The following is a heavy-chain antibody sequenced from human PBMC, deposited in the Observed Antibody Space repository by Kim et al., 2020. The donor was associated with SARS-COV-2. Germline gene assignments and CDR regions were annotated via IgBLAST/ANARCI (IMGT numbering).Heavy chain of an antibody. V-gene: IGHV2-5*02. Sequence: SGPTLVTPTQTLTLTCTFSGFSLSTSGVGVGWIRQPPGKALGWLALIYWDDDKRYSPSLKSRLTITKDTSKNQVVLTMTNMDPVDTATYYCAHSGYSYGHRSFDYWGQGTLGTVAS. J-gene: IGHJ4*02. CDR2: IYWDDDK. CDR1: GFSLSTSGVG. D-gene: IGHD5-18*01. CDR3: AHSGYSYGHRSFDY.